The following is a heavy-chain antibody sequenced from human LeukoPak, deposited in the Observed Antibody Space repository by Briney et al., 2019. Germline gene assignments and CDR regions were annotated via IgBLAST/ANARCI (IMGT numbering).Heavy chain of an antibody. CDR3: ARHETYYDILTGYYSPGGYYFDY. D-gene: IGHD3-9*01. V-gene: IGHV4-39*01. Sequence: PSETLSLTCTVSGGSISSSSYYWGWIRQPPGKGLEWIGSIYYSGSTYYNPSLKSRVTISVDTSKDQFSLKLSSVTAADTAVYYCARHETYYDILTGYYSPGGYYFDYWGQGTLVTVSS. J-gene: IGHJ4*02. CDR2: IYYSGST. CDR1: GGSISSSSYY.